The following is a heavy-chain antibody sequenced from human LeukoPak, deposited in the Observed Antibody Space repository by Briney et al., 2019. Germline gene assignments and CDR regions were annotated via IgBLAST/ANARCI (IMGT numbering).Heavy chain of an antibody. CDR3: ASQNDYGDYLLDY. V-gene: IGHV1-2*02. CDR1: GYTFTGYY. Sequence: ASVEVSCKASGYTFTGYYMHWVQQAPGQGLEWMGWINPNSGGTNYAQKFQGRVTMTRDTSISTAYMELSRLRSDDTAVYYCASQNDYGDYLLDYWGQGTLVTVSS. CDR2: INPNSGGT. D-gene: IGHD4-17*01. J-gene: IGHJ4*02.